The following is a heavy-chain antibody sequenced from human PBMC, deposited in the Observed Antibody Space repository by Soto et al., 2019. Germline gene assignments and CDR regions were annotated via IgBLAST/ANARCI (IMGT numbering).Heavy chain of an antibody. Sequence: PSETLSLTCRVSGGSISNYFWSWIRQPPGKGLEWIGDIFNSGSTNYSPSLKSRVTMSVDTSKNQFSLKLSSVTAADTAVYYCARGIVGVPAAQRGYYYIDVRGKGTKVTVSS. CDR1: GGSISNYF. CDR2: IFNSGST. V-gene: IGHV4-59*12. CDR3: ARGIVGVPAAQRGYYYIDV. J-gene: IGHJ6*03. D-gene: IGHD2-2*01.